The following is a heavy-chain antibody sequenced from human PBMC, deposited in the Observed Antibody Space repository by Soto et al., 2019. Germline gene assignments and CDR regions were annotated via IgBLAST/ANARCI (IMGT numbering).Heavy chain of an antibody. CDR2: MNPNSGNT. J-gene: IGHJ3*01. D-gene: IGHD3-9*01. V-gene: IGHV1-8*01. CDR1: GCTFTSSD. CDR3: ARGRSLRRLVRARTGPIHF. Sequence: ASVMVSWKASGCTFTSSDINWVRQATGQGLEWMGWMNPNSGNTGYAQKFQGRVTMTRNTSISTAYMELSSLRSEDTAVYYCARGRSLRRLVRARTGPIHFWGQGTMVTVSS.